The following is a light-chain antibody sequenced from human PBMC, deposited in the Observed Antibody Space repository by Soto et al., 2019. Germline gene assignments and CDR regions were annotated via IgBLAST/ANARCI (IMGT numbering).Light chain of an antibody. J-gene: IGKJ4*01. V-gene: IGKV3-15*01. CDR2: GAS. CDR3: QQYNNWPPLT. Sequence: ELVMTQSPATLSVSPGERATLSCRASQSVSSTLAWYQQKPGQAPRLLIYGASTRATGIPARFSGSGSGTEFTLTISSLQSEYFAVYSCQQYNNWPPLTFGGGTKVEIK. CDR1: QSVSST.